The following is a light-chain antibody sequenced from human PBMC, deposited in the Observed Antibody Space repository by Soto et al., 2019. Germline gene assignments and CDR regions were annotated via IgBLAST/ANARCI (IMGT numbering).Light chain of an antibody. CDR1: SSDVGGYNY. CDR3: SSYTSDSTYV. Sequence: QSVLTQPASVSGSPGQSFTISCTGTSSDVGGYNYVSWYQEHPGKAPKLTIYDVSNRPSGVSNRFSGSKSDNTASLTISGLQTEDEADYYCSSYTSDSTYVFGTGTKVTVL. J-gene: IGLJ1*01. CDR2: DVS. V-gene: IGLV2-14*01.